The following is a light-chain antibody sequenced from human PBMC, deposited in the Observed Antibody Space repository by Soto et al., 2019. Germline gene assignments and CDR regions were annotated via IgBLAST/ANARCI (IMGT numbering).Light chain of an antibody. V-gene: IGKV3-15*01. CDR2: GAS. CDR3: QQYYNWPRT. CDR1: QSVCSY. J-gene: IGKJ5*01. Sequence: EVLFTQSPATLSLSPGERVTLSCRASQSVCSYLAWYQQKPGQAPRILFYGASTGATGLPARFSGSGSGTEFTLTINSLQAEDCAVYYCQQYYNWPRTFGQGTRLEIK.